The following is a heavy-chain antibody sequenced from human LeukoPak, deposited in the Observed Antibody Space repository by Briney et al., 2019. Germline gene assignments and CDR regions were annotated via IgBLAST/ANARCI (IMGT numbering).Heavy chain of an antibody. J-gene: IGHJ4*02. D-gene: IGHD5-12*01. CDR2: IWYDGTNT. CDR1: GFTFSSYG. CDR3: ARGSGYDSSYFDY. Sequence: GGSLRLSCAASGFTFSSYGMHWVRQAPGKGLEWVAVIWYDGTNTYYADSVKGRFTISRDNSKNTLYLQMNSLRAEDTAVYYCARGSGYDSSYFDYWGQGTLVTVSS. V-gene: IGHV3-33*01.